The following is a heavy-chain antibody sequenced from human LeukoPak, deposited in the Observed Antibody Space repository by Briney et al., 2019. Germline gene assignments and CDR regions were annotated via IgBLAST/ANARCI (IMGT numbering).Heavy chain of an antibody. CDR2: INHSGST. CDR1: GGSFSGYY. D-gene: IGHD2-21*01. CDR3: ARHKRMGYYYMDV. Sequence: SETLSLTCAVYGGSFSGYYWSWIRQPPGKGLEWIGEINHSGSTNYNPSLKSRVTISVDTSKNQFSLKLSSVTAAETAVYYCARHKRMGYYYMDVWGKGTTVTISS. V-gene: IGHV4-34*01. J-gene: IGHJ6*03.